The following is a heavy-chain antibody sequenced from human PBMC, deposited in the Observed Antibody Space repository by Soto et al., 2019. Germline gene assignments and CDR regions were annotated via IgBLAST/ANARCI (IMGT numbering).Heavy chain of an antibody. Sequence: QVQLVESGGGVVQPGRSLRLSCAASGFTFSSYGMHWVRQAPGKGLEWVAVIWYDGSNKYYADSVKGRFTISRDNSKNTLYLQMNSLRAEDTAVYYCARDALDDYSIIVEGYYGMDVWGQGTTVTVSS. D-gene: IGHD4-4*01. CDR2: IWYDGSNK. CDR3: ARDALDDYSIIVEGYYGMDV. CDR1: GFTFSSYG. J-gene: IGHJ6*02. V-gene: IGHV3-33*01.